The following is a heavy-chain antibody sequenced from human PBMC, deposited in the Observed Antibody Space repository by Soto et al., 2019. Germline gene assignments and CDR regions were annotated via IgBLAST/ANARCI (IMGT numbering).Heavy chain of an antibody. CDR1: GYTFTSYY. J-gene: IGHJ6*02. CDR3: ASVMCVSSSWPLYYYYGMDV. V-gene: IGHV1-46*01. D-gene: IGHD6-13*01. Sequence: ASVKVSCKASGYTFTSYYMHWVRQAPGQGLEWMGIINPSGGSTSYAQKFQGGVTMTRDTSTSTVYMELSSLRSEDTAVYYCASVMCVSSSWPLYYYYGMDVWGQGTTVTVSS. CDR2: INPSGGST.